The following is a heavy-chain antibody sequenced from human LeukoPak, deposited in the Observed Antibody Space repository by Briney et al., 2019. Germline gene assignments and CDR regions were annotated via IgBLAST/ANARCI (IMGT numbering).Heavy chain of an antibody. CDR2: LYNSGST. V-gene: IGHV4-38-2*02. D-gene: IGHD4-23*01. J-gene: IGHJ4*02. Sequence: PSETLSLTCIVSDYSISNHYYWGWIRQPPGKGLEWIGSLYNSGSTYYNPSLERRVTISIDTSKNQFSLRLSSVTAADTAVYYCATTTVLTHYFDSWGQGTLVTVSS. CDR1: DYSISNHYY. CDR3: ATTTVLTHYFDS.